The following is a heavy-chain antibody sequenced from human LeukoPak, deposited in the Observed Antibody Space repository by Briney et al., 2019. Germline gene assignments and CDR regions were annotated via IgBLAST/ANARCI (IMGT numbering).Heavy chain of an antibody. D-gene: IGHD4-23*01. V-gene: IGHV1-46*01. Sequence: ASVKVSCKASGYTFTSYYMHWVRQAPGQGLEWMGIINPSGGSKSYAQKFQGRVTMTRDMSTSTVYMELSSLRSEDTAVYYCARDPIYGGNSGFVDAFDIWGQGTMVTVSS. CDR3: ARDPIYGGNSGFVDAFDI. CDR1: GYTFTSYY. J-gene: IGHJ3*02. CDR2: INPSGGSK.